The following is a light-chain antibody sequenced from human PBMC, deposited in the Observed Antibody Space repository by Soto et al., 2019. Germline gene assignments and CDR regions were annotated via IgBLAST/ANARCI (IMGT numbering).Light chain of an antibody. CDR3: AACDDNLRCYWV. Sequence: QSVLTQPPSASGTPGQRVTISCSGSTSNIGSNYVYWYQHLPGTAPKLLIYTDNQRPSGVPDRFSGSKSGTSASLAISGLRSEDEADYFCAACDDNLRCYWVFGGGTKVTVL. CDR2: TDN. V-gene: IGLV1-47*02. J-gene: IGLJ2*01. CDR1: TSNIGSNY.